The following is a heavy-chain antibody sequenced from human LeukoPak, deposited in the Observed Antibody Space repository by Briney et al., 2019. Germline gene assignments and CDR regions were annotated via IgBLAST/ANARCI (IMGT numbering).Heavy chain of an antibody. CDR1: GFTFSSYE. V-gene: IGHV3-21*01. CDR2: ISSSSSYI. Sequence: GGSLRLSCAASGFTFSSYEMNWVRQAPGKGLGWVSSISSSSSYIYYADSVKGRFTISRDNAKNSLYLQMNSLRAEDTAVYYCARDLGTAMENDAFDIWGQGTMVTVSS. J-gene: IGHJ3*02. CDR3: ARDLGTAMENDAFDI. D-gene: IGHD5-18*01.